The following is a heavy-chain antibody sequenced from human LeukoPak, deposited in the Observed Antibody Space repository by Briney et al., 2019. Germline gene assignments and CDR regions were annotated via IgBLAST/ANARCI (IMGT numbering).Heavy chain of an antibody. J-gene: IGHJ4*02. CDR3: AAIPYYYDSSGSDY. D-gene: IGHD3-22*01. Sequence: PSGTLSLTCAVSGGSISSSNWWSWVRQPPGKGLEWIGEIYHSGSTNYNPSLKSRVTISVDKSKNQFSLKLSSVTAADTAVYYCAAIPYYYDSSGSDYWGQGTLVTVSS. CDR1: GGSISSSNW. V-gene: IGHV4-4*02. CDR2: IYHSGST.